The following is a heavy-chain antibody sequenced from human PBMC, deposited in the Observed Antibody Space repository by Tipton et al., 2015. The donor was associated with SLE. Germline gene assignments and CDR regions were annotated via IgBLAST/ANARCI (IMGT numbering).Heavy chain of an antibody. V-gene: IGHV3-33*08. CDR2: IWYDGSNK. J-gene: IGHJ4*02. CDR3: ASSLLGSFDY. Sequence: SLRLSCAASGFTFSSYGMHWVRQAPGKGLEWVAVIWYDGSNKYYADSVRGRFTISRDNSKNTLYLQMNSLRAEDTAVYYCASSLLGSFDYWGQGTLVTVSS. D-gene: IGHD2-8*02. CDR1: GFTFSSYG.